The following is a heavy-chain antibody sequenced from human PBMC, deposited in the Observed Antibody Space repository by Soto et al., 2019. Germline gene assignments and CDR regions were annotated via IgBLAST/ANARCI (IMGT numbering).Heavy chain of an antibody. CDR2: INPNSGGT. Sequence: ASVKVSCKASGYTFTGYYMHWVRQAPGQGLEWMGWINPNSGGTNYAQKFQGWVTMTRDTSISTAYMELSRLRSDDTAVYYCARGWPPLNTVTTWNYYYGMDVWGQGTTVTVSS. CDR1: GYTFTGYY. J-gene: IGHJ6*02. D-gene: IGHD4-17*01. CDR3: ARGWPPLNTVTTWNYYYGMDV. V-gene: IGHV1-2*04.